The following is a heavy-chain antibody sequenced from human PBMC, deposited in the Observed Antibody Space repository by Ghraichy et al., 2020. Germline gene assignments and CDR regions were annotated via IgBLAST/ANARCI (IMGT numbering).Heavy chain of an antibody. CDR3: AREYEVIQYYYYYYMDV. CDR2: IKQDGSEK. V-gene: IGHV3-7*03. Sequence: GGSLRLSCAASGFTFSSYSMSWVRQAPGKGLEWVANIKQDGSEKYYVDSVKGRFTISRDNAKNSLYLQMNSLRAEDTAVYYCAREYEVIQYYYYYYMDVGGKGTTVTVSS. CDR1: GFTFSSYS. J-gene: IGHJ6*03. D-gene: IGHD3-22*01.